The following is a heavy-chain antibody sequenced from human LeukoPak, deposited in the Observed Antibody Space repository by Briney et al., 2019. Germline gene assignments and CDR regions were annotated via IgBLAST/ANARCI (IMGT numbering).Heavy chain of an antibody. V-gene: IGHV1-24*01. Sequence: ASVNVSCKVSGYTLTELSMHWVRQAPGKGLEWMGGFDPEDGETIYAQKFQGRVTMTEDTSTDTAYMELSSLRSEDTAVYYCATVQVSWFGELLFDYWGQGTLVTVSS. CDR1: GYTLTELS. D-gene: IGHD3-10*01. J-gene: IGHJ4*02. CDR3: ATVQVSWFGELLFDY. CDR2: FDPEDGET.